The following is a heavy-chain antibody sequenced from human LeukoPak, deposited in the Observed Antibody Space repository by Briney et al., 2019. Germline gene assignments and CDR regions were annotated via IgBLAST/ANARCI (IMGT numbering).Heavy chain of an antibody. J-gene: IGHJ6*03. CDR2: ISYDGSNK. CDR3: AKDSSSYDWGYMDV. Sequence: PGRSLRLSCAASGFTFSSYAMHWVRQAPSKGLEWVAVISYDGSNKYYADSVKGRFTISRDNSKNTLYLQMNSLRAEDTAVYYCAKDSSSYDWGYMDVWGKGTTVTISS. D-gene: IGHD3-22*01. CDR1: GFTFSSYA. V-gene: IGHV3-30*04.